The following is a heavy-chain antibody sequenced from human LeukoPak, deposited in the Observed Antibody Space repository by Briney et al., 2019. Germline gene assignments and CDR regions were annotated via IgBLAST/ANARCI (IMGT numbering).Heavy chain of an antibody. D-gene: IGHD3-16*02. Sequence: GGSLRLSCLASGFTLISYSMNWVRQAPATGREWVAYISSSSCTIYYADSVKGLFTISRDNAKNSRYLQMNSLRAEDTAVYYCARDIVRGAAGDAFDIWGQGTMVTVSS. J-gene: IGHJ3*02. CDR2: ISSSSCTI. V-gene: IGHV3-48*01. CDR3: ARDIVRGAAGDAFDI. CDR1: GFTLISYS.